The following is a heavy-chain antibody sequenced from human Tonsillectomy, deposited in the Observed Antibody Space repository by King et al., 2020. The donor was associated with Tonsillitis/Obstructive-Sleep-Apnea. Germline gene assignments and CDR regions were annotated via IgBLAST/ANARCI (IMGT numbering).Heavy chain of an antibody. V-gene: IGHV4-59*01. Sequence: QLQESGPGLVKPSETLSLTCTVSGGSISSYYWSWIRQPPGKGLEWIGYIDYSGSTNYNPSLKSRVTISVDTSKNQFSLKLISVTAADTAVYYCAREALDAFDIWGQGTMVTVSS. J-gene: IGHJ3*02. CDR1: GGSISSYY. CDR2: IDYSGST. CDR3: AREALDAFDI.